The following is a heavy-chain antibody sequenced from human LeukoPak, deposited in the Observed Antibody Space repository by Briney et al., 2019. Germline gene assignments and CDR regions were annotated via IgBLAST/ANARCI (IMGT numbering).Heavy chain of an antibody. CDR2: ISSSGSTI. CDR1: GFTFSSYE. CDR3: AREGYYYDSSGFY. D-gene: IGHD3-22*01. J-gene: IGHJ4*02. V-gene: IGHV3-48*03. Sequence: GGSLRLSCAASGFTFSSYEMNWVRQAPGKGLEWVSYISSSGSTIYYADSVKGRFTISRDNAKNSLYLQMNRLRAEDTAVYYCAREGYYYDSSGFYWGQGTLVTVSS.